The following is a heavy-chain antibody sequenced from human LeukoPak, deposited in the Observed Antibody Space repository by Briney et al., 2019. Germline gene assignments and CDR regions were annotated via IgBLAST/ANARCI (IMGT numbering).Heavy chain of an antibody. V-gene: IGHV3-9*01. D-gene: IGHD2-15*01. CDR1: GFTFDDYA. Sequence: QSGRSLRLSCAASGFTFDDYAMHWVRQAPGKGLEWVSGISWNSGSIGYADSVKGRFTISRDNAENTMYLQMNSLTVEDTAVYYCTRRVSATRWFDPWGQGTLVTVSS. CDR3: TRRVSATRWFDP. J-gene: IGHJ5*02. CDR2: ISWNSGSI.